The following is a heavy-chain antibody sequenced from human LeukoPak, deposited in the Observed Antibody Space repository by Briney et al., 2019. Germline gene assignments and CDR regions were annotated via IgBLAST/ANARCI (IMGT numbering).Heavy chain of an antibody. J-gene: IGHJ4*02. CDR3: GRQGYTASYYFFDY. D-gene: IGHD1-26*01. CDR2: IYTTGTT. Sequence: TSETLSLTCTVSGGSISSYYWSWIRQPPGKGLEWIGRIYTTGTTQYNPSLKSRVTMSVDTSTNQFSLNLRSMTAADTAVYYCGRQGYTASYYFFDYWSQGTLVAVS. V-gene: IGHV4-4*07. CDR1: GGSISSYY.